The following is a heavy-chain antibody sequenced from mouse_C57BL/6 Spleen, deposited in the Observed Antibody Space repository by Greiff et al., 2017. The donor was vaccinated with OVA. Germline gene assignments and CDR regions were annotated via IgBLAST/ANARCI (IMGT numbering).Heavy chain of an antibody. J-gene: IGHJ4*01. CDR2: IRNKANGYTS. D-gene: IGHD1-1*01. Sequence: EVKLMESGGGLVQPGGSLSLSCAASGFTFTDYYMSWVRQPPGKALEWMGFIRNKANGYTSEYSASVKGRFTISRDNSQSILYLQMNALRAEDSATYYCARYYYGSSSCYYAMDYWGQGTSVTVSS. CDR3: ARYYYGSSSCYYAMDY. V-gene: IGHV7-3*01. CDR1: GFTFTDYY.